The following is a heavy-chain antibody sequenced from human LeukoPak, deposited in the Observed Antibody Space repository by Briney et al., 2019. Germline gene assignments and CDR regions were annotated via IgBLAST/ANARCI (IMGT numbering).Heavy chain of an antibody. Sequence: ASVKVSCKASGGTFISYAISWVRQAPGQGLEWMGGIIPIFGTANYAQKFQGRVTITTDESTSTAYMELSSLRSEDTAVYYCAREGAKAYSSSHYFDYWGQGTLVTVSS. V-gene: IGHV1-69*05. D-gene: IGHD6-6*01. CDR2: IIPIFGTA. CDR3: AREGAKAYSSSHYFDY. J-gene: IGHJ4*02. CDR1: GGTFISYA.